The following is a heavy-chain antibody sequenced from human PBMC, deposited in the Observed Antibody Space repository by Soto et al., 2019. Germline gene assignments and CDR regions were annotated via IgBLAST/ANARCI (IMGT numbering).Heavy chain of an antibody. CDR3: ARDPEKYSGSDLGIDY. D-gene: IGHD5-12*01. CDR2: ISDSGRTM. CDR1: GFPFRTYE. J-gene: IGHJ4*02. Sequence: EVQLVESGGGLVQPGGSLRLSCAASGFPFRTYEMNWVRQAPGKGLEWVSYISDSGRTMYYADSVKGRCTISRDNAKSSLYLQMNSLRAEDTAVYYCARDPEKYSGSDLGIDYWGQGTLVTVSS. V-gene: IGHV3-48*03.